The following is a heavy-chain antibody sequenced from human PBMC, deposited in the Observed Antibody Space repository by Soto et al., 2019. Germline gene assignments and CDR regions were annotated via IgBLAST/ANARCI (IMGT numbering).Heavy chain of an antibody. CDR1: GGSISSSVYY. CDR2: IYYSGST. Sequence: SLTCTVSGGSISSSVYYWGWIRQPPGKGLEWIGIIYYSGSTYYNPSLKSRVTISVDTSKNQFSLKLRSVTAADTAVYYCARRDQNWFDPWGQGTLVTVS. V-gene: IGHV4-39*01. J-gene: IGHJ5*02. CDR3: ARRDQNWFDP.